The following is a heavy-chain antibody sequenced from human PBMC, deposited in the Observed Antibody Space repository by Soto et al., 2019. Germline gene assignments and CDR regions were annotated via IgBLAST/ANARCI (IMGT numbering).Heavy chain of an antibody. D-gene: IGHD4-17*01. CDR2: TYYRSKWYN. J-gene: IGHJ5*02. CDR1: GDSVSSNGAA. V-gene: IGHV6-1*01. CDR3: ARDKHDYFNRGIGFDT. Sequence: PSQTHSLTCAISGDSVSSNGAAWNWIRQSPSRGLEWLGRTYYRSKWYNDYAVSVKSRITINPDTSKSQFSLQLNSVTPEDTAVYYCARDKHDYFNRGIGFDTWGQGILVTVSS.